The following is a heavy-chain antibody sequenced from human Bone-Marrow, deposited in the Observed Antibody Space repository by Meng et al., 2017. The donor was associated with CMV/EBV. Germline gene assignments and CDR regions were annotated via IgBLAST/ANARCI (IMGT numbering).Heavy chain of an antibody. J-gene: IGHJ6*02. CDR1: GYTFTGYY. D-gene: IGHD3-10*01. CDR3: ARDGGGSGTKYYYYYGMDV. Sequence: ASVKVSCKASGYTFTGYYMHWVRQAPGQGLEWMGWINPNSGGTNYAQKFQGRVTMTRDTSISTAYMELSRLRSDDTAVYYCARDGGGSGTKYYYYYGMDVWGQGTTVTVPS. CDR2: INPNSGGT. V-gene: IGHV1-2*02.